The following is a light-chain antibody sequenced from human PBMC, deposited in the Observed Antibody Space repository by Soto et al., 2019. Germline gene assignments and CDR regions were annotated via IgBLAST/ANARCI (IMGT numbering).Light chain of an antibody. CDR2: EVT. Sequence: QSALTQPHSASGSPGQSVTISCTGTSSDVGGYKYVSWYQHHPGKAPKVVIYEVTKRPSGVPDRFSGSQSGNTAYLTVSGLKAEDEADYYCSSYGGTNNVVFGGGTKLTVL. J-gene: IGLJ2*01. V-gene: IGLV2-8*01. CDR1: SSDVGGYKY. CDR3: SSYGGTNNVV.